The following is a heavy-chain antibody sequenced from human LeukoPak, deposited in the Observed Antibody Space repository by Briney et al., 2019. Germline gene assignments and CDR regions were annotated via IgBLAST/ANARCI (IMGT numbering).Heavy chain of an antibody. Sequence: GASVKISCNCSGYSFTSYWIGWVRQMPGKGLELMGIIYPGDSDTRYSPSFQGQVTISADKSISTAYLQWSSLKASDTAMYYCARLSRGYFFDYWGQGTLVTVSS. J-gene: IGHJ4*02. CDR3: ARLSRGYFFDY. CDR2: IYPGDSDT. D-gene: IGHD3-22*01. V-gene: IGHV5-51*01. CDR1: GYSFTSYW.